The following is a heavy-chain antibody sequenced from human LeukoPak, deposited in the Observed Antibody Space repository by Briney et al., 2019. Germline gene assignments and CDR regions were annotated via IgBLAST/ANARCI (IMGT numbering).Heavy chain of an antibody. J-gene: IGHJ4*02. CDR3: ARAGGSLFDY. D-gene: IGHD1-26*01. CDR1: RFTFSDYY. V-gene: IGHV3-30*03. Sequence: GGSLRLSCAASRFTFSDYYMSWIRQAPGKGLEWVAVISYDGSNKYYADSVKGRFTIPRDNSKNTLYLQMNSLRAEDTAVYYCARAGGSLFDYWGQGTLVTVSS. CDR2: ISYDGSNK.